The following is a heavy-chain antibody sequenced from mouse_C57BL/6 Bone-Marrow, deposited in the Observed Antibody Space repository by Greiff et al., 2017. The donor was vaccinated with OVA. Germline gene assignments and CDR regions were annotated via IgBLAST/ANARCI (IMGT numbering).Heavy chain of an antibody. CDR2: INPNNGGT. D-gene: IGHD1-1*01. Sequence: VQLQQSGPELVKPGASVKISCKASGYTFTDYYMNWVKQSHGKSLEWIGDINPNNGGTSYNQKFKGKATLTVDKSSSTAYMELRSLTSEDSAVYYCVGKVATDYWGQGTTLTVSS. CDR1: GYTFTDYY. J-gene: IGHJ2*01. CDR3: VGKVATDY. V-gene: IGHV1-26*01.